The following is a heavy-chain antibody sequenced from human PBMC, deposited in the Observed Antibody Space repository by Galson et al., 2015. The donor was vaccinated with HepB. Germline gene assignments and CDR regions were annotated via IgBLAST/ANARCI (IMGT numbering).Heavy chain of an antibody. CDR1: GYSFTSYW. J-gene: IGHJ4*02. V-gene: IGHV5-51*03. CDR2: IYPGDSET. CDR3: ARGDRTFSNYFDN. Sequence: QSGAEVKEPGESLKISCKVSGYSFTSYWTAWVRQMPGKGLEWVGIIYPGDSETKYSPSFQGRVTISADQSITTAYLQWSSLQASDSAIYYCARGDRTFSNYFDNWGQGTLVT. D-gene: IGHD2/OR15-2a*01.